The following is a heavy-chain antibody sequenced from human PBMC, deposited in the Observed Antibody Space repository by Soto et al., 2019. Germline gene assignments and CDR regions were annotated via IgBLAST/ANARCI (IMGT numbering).Heavy chain of an antibody. Sequence: QVQLVQSGAEVKKPGSSVKVSCKASGGTFSSYAISWVRQAPGQGLEWMGGIISIFGTANYAQKFQGRVTITADESTSTAYMELSSLRSEDTAVYYCARGPYSSSSGVYYYYGMDVWGQGTTVTVSS. CDR2: IISIFGTA. J-gene: IGHJ6*02. D-gene: IGHD6-6*01. CDR1: GGTFSSYA. V-gene: IGHV1-69*01. CDR3: ARGPYSSSSGVYYYYGMDV.